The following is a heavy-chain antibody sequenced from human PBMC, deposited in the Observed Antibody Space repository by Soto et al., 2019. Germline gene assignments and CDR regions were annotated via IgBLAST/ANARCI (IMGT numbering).Heavy chain of an antibody. CDR2: INAGNGNT. Sequence: QVQLVQSGAEVKKPGASVKVSCKASGYTFTSYAMHWVRQAPGQRLEWMGWINAGNGNTKYSQKFQGRVTITRDTSASTAYMELSSLRSEDTAVYYCASLHAESGYQLLYDYYYMDVWGKGTTVTVSS. J-gene: IGHJ6*03. CDR3: ASLHAESGYQLLYDYYYMDV. D-gene: IGHD2-2*01. CDR1: GYTFTSYA. V-gene: IGHV1-3*01.